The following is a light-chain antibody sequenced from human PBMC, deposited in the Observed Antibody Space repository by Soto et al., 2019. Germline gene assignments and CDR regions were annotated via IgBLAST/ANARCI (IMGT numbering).Light chain of an antibody. CDR2: LAS. CDR1: QSLLDSDGNTH. V-gene: IGKV2-28*01. J-gene: IGKJ2*01. Sequence: DVVMTQSPLSLAVTPGEPASISCRSSQSLLDSDGNTHLDWYLQKPGQSPQLLIYLASNRASGVPDRFRGSGSGTDFTLKISRVEAEDVGVYYCMQGLQTPTFGQGTKLEIK. CDR3: MQGLQTPT.